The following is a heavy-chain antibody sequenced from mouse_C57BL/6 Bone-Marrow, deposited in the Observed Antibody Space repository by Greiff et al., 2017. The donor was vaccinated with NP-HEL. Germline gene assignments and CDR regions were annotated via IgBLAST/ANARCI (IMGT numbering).Heavy chain of an antibody. D-gene: IGHD2-2*01. Sequence: EVKVVESGGDLVKPGGSLKLSCAASGFTFSSYGMSWVRQTPDKRLEWVATISSGGSYTYYPDSVKGRFTISRDNAKNTLYLQMSSLKSEDTAMYYCARSTMVTTGALYAMDYWGQGTSVTVSS. V-gene: IGHV5-6*01. CDR3: ARSTMVTTGALYAMDY. CDR2: ISSGGSYT. CDR1: GFTFSSYG. J-gene: IGHJ4*01.